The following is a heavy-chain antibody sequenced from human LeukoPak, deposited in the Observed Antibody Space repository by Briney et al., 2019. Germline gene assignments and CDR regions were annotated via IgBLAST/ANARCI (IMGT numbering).Heavy chain of an antibody. J-gene: IGHJ4*02. CDR3: AISPSPRDGVRHY. CDR2: VDPEDGET. D-gene: IGHD5-24*01. V-gene: IGHV1-69-2*01. CDR1: GYTFTDYY. Sequence: ATVKISCKASGYTFTDYYMHWVQQAPGKGLEWVGRVDPEDGETIYAENFQGRVTITADMSTDTAYMELSSLRSEDTAVYYCAISPSPRDGVRHYWDQGTLVTVSS.